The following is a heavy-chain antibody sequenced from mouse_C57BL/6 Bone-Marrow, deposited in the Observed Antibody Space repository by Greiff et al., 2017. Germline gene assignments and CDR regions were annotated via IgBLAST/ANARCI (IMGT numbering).Heavy chain of an antibody. D-gene: IGHD4-1*01. CDR2: INPGSGGT. V-gene: IGHV1-54*01. CDR3: ARELGWFAY. J-gene: IGHJ3*01. CDR1: GYAFTNYL. Sequence: QVQLKQPGAELVRPGTSVKVSCKASGYAFTNYLIEWVKQRPGQGLEWIGVINPGSGGTNYNEKFKGKATLTADKSSSTAYMQLSSLTSEDSAVYFCARELGWFAYWGQGTLVTVSA.